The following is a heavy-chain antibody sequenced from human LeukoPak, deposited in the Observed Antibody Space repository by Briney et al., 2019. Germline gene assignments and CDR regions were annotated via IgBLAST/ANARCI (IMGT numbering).Heavy chain of an antibody. D-gene: IGHD5-24*01. CDR3: ARGEMATINHKIAFGAFDI. Sequence: GGSLRLSCAASGFTFSSYTMHWVRQAPGKGLEWVAVISYDGSNKYYADSVKGRFTISRDNSKNALYLQMNSLRAEDTAVYYCARGEMATINHKIAFGAFDIWGQGTMVTVSS. CDR1: GFTFSSYT. V-gene: IGHV3-30-3*01. CDR2: ISYDGSNK. J-gene: IGHJ3*02.